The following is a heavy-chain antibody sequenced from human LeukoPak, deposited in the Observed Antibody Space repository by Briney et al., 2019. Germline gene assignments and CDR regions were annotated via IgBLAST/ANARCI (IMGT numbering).Heavy chain of an antibody. Sequence: PGGSLRLSCAASGFTFSSHWMHWVRQAPGKRLVWVSHISSDGSNTRYADSVKGRFTISRDNAKNTLYLQVNSLRAEDTAVYYCARGARGAVNDYFDYWGQGSLVTVSS. CDR2: ISSDGSNT. V-gene: IGHV3-74*01. D-gene: IGHD3-10*01. J-gene: IGHJ4*02. CDR3: ARGARGAVNDYFDY. CDR1: GFTFSSHW.